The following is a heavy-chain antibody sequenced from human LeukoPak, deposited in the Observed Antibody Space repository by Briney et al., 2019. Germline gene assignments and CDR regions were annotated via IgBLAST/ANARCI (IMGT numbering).Heavy chain of an antibody. V-gene: IGHV1-69*13. J-gene: IGHJ3*02. CDR1: GGTLSSYA. D-gene: IGHD5-12*01. CDR2: IIPIFGTA. CDR3: ARDRSPRWLRSRDDAFDI. Sequence: GASVKVSCKASGGTLSSYAISWVRQAPGQGLEWMGGIIPIFGTANYAQKFQGRVTITADESTSTAYMELSSLRSEDTAVYYCARDRSPRWLRSRDDAFDIWGQGTMVTVSS.